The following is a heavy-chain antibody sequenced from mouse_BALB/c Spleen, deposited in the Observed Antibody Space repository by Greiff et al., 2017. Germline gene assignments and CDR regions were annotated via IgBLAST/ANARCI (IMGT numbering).Heavy chain of an antibody. D-gene: IGHD1-1*01. CDR1: GYTFTDYE. J-gene: IGHJ2*01. CDR3: TRRPYYGSSYLDY. Sequence: VKLMESGAELVRPGASVTLSCKASGYTFTDYEMHWVKQTPVHGLEWIGAIDPETGGTAYNQKFKGKATLTADKSSSTAYMELRSLTSEDSAVYYCTRRPYYGSSYLDYWGQGTTLTVSS. CDR2: IDPETGGT. V-gene: IGHV1-15*01.